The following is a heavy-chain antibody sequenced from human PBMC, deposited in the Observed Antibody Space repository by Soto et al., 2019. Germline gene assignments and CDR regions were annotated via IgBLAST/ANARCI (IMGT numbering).Heavy chain of an antibody. CDR3: AHRPRLTQKGYGTNGVCYYTNGFDP. J-gene: IGHJ5*02. V-gene: IGHV2-5*02. CDR1: GFSLSTSGVG. Sequence: QITLKESGPTLVKPTQTLTLTCTFSGFSLSTSGVGVGWIRQPPGKALEWLALIYWDDDKRYSPSLKSRLTITKDTSKNQVVLTMTNMDPMDTATYYCAHRPRLTQKGYGTNGVCYYTNGFDPWGQGTLVTVSS. CDR2: IYWDDDK. D-gene: IGHD2-8*01.